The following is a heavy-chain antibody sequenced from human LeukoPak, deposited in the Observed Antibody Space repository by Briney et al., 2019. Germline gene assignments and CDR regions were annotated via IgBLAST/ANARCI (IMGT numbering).Heavy chain of an antibody. Sequence: GGSLSLSCTVSGFTLSSNSMSWLRQAPGKGLEWVSFIYSAGNKHYSESVKGRFTISIHNSKNTLYLQMNSLRAEDTAVYYCARRAGGYSHPYDYWGQGTLVTVSS. CDR2: IYSAGNK. V-gene: IGHV3-53*01. D-gene: IGHD4-23*01. J-gene: IGHJ4*02. CDR3: ARRAGGYSHPYDY. CDR1: GFTLSSNS.